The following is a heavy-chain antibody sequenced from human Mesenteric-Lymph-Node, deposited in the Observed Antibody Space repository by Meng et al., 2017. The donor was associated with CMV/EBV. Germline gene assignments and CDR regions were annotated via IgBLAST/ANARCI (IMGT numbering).Heavy chain of an antibody. CDR2: INPNSGGT. J-gene: IGHJ5*02. V-gene: IGHV1-2*02. D-gene: IGHD2-2*01. Sequence: FSDYYMHWVRQAPGQGLEWMGWINPNSGGTNYAQKFQGRVTMTRDTSTSTAYMELSSLRSDDTAVYFCARGPLYCSSTSCYSNWFDPWGQGTLVTVSS. CDR3: ARGPLYCSSTSCYSNWFDP. CDR1: FSDYY.